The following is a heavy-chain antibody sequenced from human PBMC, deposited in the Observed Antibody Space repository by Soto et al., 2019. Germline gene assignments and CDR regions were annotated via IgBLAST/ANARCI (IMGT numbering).Heavy chain of an antibody. CDR2: MNPNTGNS. CDR3: ARRAETNGWNGFGADKYYFDF. D-gene: IGHD1-1*01. J-gene: IGHJ4*02. Sequence: ASVKVSCKASGYTFTSYDIYWVRQATGQGLEWMGWMNPNTGNSAYAQKFQGRVTVASDTSINTVHMELNSLRSEDTAVYYCARRAETNGWNGFGADKYYFDFWGQGTLVTVSS. V-gene: IGHV1-8*01. CDR1: GYTFTSYD.